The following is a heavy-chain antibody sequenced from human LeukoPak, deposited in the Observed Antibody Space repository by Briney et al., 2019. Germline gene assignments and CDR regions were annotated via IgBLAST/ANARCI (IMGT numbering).Heavy chain of an antibody. V-gene: IGHV3-48*03. Sequence: GGSLRLSCAASGFTFSSYEMNWFRQAPGKGLEWVSYISSSGSTIYYADSVKGRFTISRDNAKNSLYLQMNSLRAEDTAVYYCAKYGVVVVANSHFDYWGQGSLVTVSS. CDR1: GFTFSSYE. D-gene: IGHD2-15*01. CDR2: ISSSGSTI. CDR3: AKYGVVVVANSHFDY. J-gene: IGHJ4*02.